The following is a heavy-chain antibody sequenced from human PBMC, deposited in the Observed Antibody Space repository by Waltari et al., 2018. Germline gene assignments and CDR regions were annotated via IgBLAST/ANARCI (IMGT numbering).Heavy chain of an antibody. V-gene: IGHV4-59*01. CDR1: GGSISSYY. J-gene: IGHJ4*02. CDR3: ARVGVRYYYDSSGPFDY. CDR2: IYYSGST. D-gene: IGHD3-22*01. Sequence: QVQLQESGPGLVKPSETLSLTCTVSGGSISSYYWSWIRQPPGKGLEWIGYIYYSGSTNYNPSLKSRVTISVDTSKNQFSLKLSSVTAADTAVYYCARVGVRYYYDSSGPFDYWGQGTLVTVSS.